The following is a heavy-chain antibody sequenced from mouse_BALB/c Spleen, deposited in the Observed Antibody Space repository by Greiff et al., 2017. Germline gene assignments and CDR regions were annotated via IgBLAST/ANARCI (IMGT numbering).Heavy chain of an antibody. D-gene: IGHD1-1*01. Sequence: VMLVESGPGLVAPSQSLSITCTVSGFSLTSYGVHWVRQPPGKGLEWLGVIWAGGSTNYNSALMSRLSISKDNSKSQVFLKMNSLQTDDTAMYYCARGSDYYGSSLYAMDYWGQGTSVTVSS. CDR1: GFSLTSYG. CDR3: ARGSDYYGSSLYAMDY. J-gene: IGHJ4*01. V-gene: IGHV2-9*02. CDR2: IWAGGST.